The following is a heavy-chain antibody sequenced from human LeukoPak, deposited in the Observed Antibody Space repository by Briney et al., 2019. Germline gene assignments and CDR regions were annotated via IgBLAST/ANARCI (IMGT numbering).Heavy chain of an antibody. Sequence: GGSLRLSCVASGFTFSSYSMNWVRQAPEKGLEWVSYISGSSGTIYYADSVKGRFTISRDNAKNSLYLQMNSLRAEDTAVYYCARRSEFGVLYYMDIWGKGTTVTVSS. CDR3: ARRSEFGVLYYMDI. J-gene: IGHJ6*03. V-gene: IGHV3-48*01. CDR2: ISGSSGTI. D-gene: IGHD3-16*01. CDR1: GFTFSSYS.